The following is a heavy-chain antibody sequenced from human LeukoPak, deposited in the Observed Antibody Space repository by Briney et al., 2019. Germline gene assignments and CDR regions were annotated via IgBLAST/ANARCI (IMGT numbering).Heavy chain of an antibody. CDR2: ISFDGLNK. CDR3: ARDRNGDFWSTYYTGYFDY. J-gene: IGHJ4*02. CDR1: GFTFSTYG. Sequence: PGRSLRLSCAASGFTFSTYGMHWVRQAPGKGLEWVAVISFDGLNKYSADSVKGRFTISRDNAKNSLSLQMNSLRAEDTSVYYCARDRNGDFWSTYYTGYFDYWGQGTLVTVSS. V-gene: IGHV3-30*03. D-gene: IGHD3-3*01.